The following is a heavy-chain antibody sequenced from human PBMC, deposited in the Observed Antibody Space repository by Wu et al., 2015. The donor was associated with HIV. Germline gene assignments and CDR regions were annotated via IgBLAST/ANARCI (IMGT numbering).Heavy chain of an antibody. D-gene: IGHD3-10*01. J-gene: IGHJ1*01. Sequence: HVHLEQSGAVVRKPGASVRVPCKVSGYSLIKLSIHWVRQAPGKGLEWMGGFDPEDGKTIYALRFQGRVAMTEDTSTDTAYMDFISLRSEDTAVFYCTAYPRDIWSAGLPYWGQGTLVTVSS. CDR2: FDPEDGKT. V-gene: IGHV1-24*01. CDR1: GYSLIKLS. CDR3: TAYPRDIWSAGLPY.